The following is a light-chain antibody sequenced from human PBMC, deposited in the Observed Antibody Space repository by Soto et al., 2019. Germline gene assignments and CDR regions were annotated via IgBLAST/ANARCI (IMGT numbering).Light chain of an antibody. CDR2: GAS. V-gene: IGKV3-15*01. Sequence: ETVLTQSPGTLSLSPGETATLSCRASQTVTTNYLAWYQQKPGQAPRLLIYGASTRATGIPARFSGSGSGTEFTLTISSLQSEDFAVYYCQQYNNWPPWTFGQGTKVDIK. CDR3: QQYNNWPPWT. CDR1: QTVTTN. J-gene: IGKJ1*01.